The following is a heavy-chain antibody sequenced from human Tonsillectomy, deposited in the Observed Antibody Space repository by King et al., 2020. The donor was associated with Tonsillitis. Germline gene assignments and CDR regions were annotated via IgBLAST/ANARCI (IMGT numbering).Heavy chain of an antibody. V-gene: IGHV3-30*18. CDR3: AKVGGCSSTSCQSAFDI. CDR2: ISYDGSNK. D-gene: IGHD2-2*01. CDR1: GFTFSSYG. J-gene: IGHJ3*02. Sequence: QLVQSGGGVVQPGRSLRLSCAASGFTFSSYGMHWFRQAPGKGLEWGAVISYDGSNKYYADSVKGRFTISRDNSKTTLYLQMNSLRAEDTAVYYCAKVGGCSSTSCQSAFDIWGQGTMVTVSS.